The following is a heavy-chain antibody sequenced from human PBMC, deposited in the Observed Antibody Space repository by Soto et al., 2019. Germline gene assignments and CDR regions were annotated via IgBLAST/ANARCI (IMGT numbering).Heavy chain of an antibody. V-gene: IGHV3-23*01. CDR3: ARSLYSSSWFRARDYYGMDV. CDR1: GFTFSSYA. CDR2: ISGSGGST. Sequence: QTGGSLRLSCAASGFTFSSYAMSWVRQAPGKGLEWVSAISGSGGSTYYADSVKGRFTISRDNSKNTLYLQMNSLRAEDTAVCYCARSLYSSSWFRARDYYGMDVWGQGTTVTVSS. J-gene: IGHJ6*02. D-gene: IGHD6-13*01.